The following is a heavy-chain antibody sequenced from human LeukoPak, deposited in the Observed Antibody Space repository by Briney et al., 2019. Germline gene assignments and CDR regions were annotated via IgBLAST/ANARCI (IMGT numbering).Heavy chain of an antibody. V-gene: IGHV1-69*05. Sequence: SSVRVSCKASGGTFSSYAISWVRQAPGQGLEWMGRIIPIFGTANYAQKFQGRVTITTDESTSTAYMELSSLRPEDTAVYYCARDGVLSYYYYMDVWGKGTTVTVSS. J-gene: IGHJ6*03. CDR3: ARDGVLSYYYYMDV. D-gene: IGHD6-13*01. CDR1: GGTFSSYA. CDR2: IIPIFGTA.